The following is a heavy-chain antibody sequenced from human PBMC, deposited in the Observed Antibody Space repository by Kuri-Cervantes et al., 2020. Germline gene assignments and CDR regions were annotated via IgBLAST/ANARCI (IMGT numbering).Heavy chain of an antibody. CDR2: IIPIFGTA. Sequence: SVKVSCKASGGTFSSYAISWVRQAPGQGLEWMGGIIPIFGTANYAQKLQGRVTMTTDTSTSTAYMELRSLRSDDTAVYYCAREGYSGYDYTGALDYWGQGTLVTVSS. CDR3: AREGYSGYDYTGALDY. D-gene: IGHD5-12*01. V-gene: IGHV1-69*05. CDR1: GGTFSSYA. J-gene: IGHJ4*02.